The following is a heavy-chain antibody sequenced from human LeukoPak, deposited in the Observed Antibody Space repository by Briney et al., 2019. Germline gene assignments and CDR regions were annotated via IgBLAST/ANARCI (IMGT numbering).Heavy chain of an antibody. CDR1: GGSISSGSYY. J-gene: IGHJ4*02. V-gene: IGHV4-61*02. D-gene: IGHD5-12*01. CDR3: ARDGRSGYDFVY. Sequence: SQTLSLTCTVSGGSISSGSYYWSWIRQPAGKGLEWIGRIYTSGSTNYNPSLKSRVTISVDTSKNQFSLKLSSVTAADTAVYYCARDGRSGYDFVYWGQGTPVTVSS. CDR2: IYTSGST.